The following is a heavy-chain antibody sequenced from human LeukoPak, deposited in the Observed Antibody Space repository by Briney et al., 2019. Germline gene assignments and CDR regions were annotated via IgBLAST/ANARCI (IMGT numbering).Heavy chain of an antibody. CDR1: GGSFSGYY. Sequence: SGTLSLTCAVYGGSFSGYYWSWIRQPPGKGLEWIGEINHSGSTNYNPSLKSRVTISVDTSKNQFSLKLSSVTAADTAVYYCARGNSSSWYEFDYWGQGTLVTVSS. CDR3: ARGNSSSWYEFDY. D-gene: IGHD6-13*01. J-gene: IGHJ4*02. V-gene: IGHV4-34*01. CDR2: INHSGST.